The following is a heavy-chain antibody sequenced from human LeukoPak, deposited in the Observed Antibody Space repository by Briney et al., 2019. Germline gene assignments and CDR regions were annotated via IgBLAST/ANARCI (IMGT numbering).Heavy chain of an antibody. V-gene: IGHV1-69*05. D-gene: IGHD3-10*01. CDR1: GGTFSSYA. Sequence: GASVKVSCKASGGTFSSYAISWVRQAPGQGLEWMGGIIPIFGTANYAQKFQGRVTITTDESTSTAYMELSSLRSEDTAVYYCARVKVVRGVNLGLYNWFDPWGQGTLVTVSS. J-gene: IGHJ5*02. CDR3: ARVKVVRGVNLGLYNWFDP. CDR2: IIPIFGTA.